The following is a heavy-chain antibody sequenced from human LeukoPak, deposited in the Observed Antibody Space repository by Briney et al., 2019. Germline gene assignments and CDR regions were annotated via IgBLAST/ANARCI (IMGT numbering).Heavy chain of an antibody. D-gene: IGHD3-22*01. CDR3: ARVMIVVERGAFDI. Sequence: VSVKVSCKASGYTFTSYGISWVRQAPGQGLEWMGWISAYNGNTNYAQKLQGRVTMTTDTSTSTAYMELRSLRSDDTAVYYCARVMIVVERGAFDIWGQGTMVTVSS. V-gene: IGHV1-18*01. CDR2: ISAYNGNT. CDR1: GYTFTSYG. J-gene: IGHJ3*02.